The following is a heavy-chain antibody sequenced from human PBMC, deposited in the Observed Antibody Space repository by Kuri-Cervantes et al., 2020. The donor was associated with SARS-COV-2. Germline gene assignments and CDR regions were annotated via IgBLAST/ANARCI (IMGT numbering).Heavy chain of an antibody. CDR1: GGSVSSGSHY. V-gene: IGHV4-61*01. Sequence: PETLSLTCIVSGGSVSSGSHYWSWIRQPPGKGLEWIGYIYYSGSTKYNPSLKSRVTMSVDTSKNQFSLKLNSVTPADTAVYYCARTLDYYGSGTYCFDYWGQGTLVTVSS. CDR2: IYYSGST. CDR3: ARTLDYYGSGTYCFDY. J-gene: IGHJ4*02. D-gene: IGHD3-10*01.